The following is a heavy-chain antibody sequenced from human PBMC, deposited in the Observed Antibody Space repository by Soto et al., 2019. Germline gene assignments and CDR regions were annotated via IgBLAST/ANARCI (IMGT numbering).Heavy chain of an antibody. D-gene: IGHD2-2*01. Sequence: EVQLVESGGGLVQPGGSLRLSCAASGFTFSSYWMHWVRQAPGKGLVWVSRINSDGSSTSYADSVKGRFTISRDNAKNTLYLQMNSLRAEDTAVYYCARIQCSSTSCYDGERYYGMDVWGQGTTVTVSS. CDR1: GFTFSSYW. CDR3: ARIQCSSTSCYDGERYYGMDV. CDR2: INSDGSST. V-gene: IGHV3-74*01. J-gene: IGHJ6*02.